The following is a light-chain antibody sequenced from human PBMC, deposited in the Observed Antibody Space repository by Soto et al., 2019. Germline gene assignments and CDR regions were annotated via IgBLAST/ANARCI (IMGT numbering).Light chain of an antibody. Sequence: DIQMTQSPSSLSASVGDSVTITCRASQSISTLLNWYQRKPGKAPYLLIYAASTLQSGVPSRFSGAGSGTDFSLTISTLQPADFATYYCQQSSTLPLTFGGGTQVEIK. CDR3: QQSSTLPLT. J-gene: IGKJ4*01. CDR2: AAS. V-gene: IGKV1-39*01. CDR1: QSISTL.